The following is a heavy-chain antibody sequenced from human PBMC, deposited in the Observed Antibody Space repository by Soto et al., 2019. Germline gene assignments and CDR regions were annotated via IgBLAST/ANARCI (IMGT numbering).Heavy chain of an antibody. CDR1: GYTFISYA. CDR2: INAGSGYT. Sequence: QVQLVQSGAEVKKPGASVKVSCKASGYTFISYAIHWVRQAPGQRLEWLGWINAGSGYTAYSEKFQGRITLTRDTSATTAYMELSSLRFEDTAVYYCASGLPGYFDYWGQGTRVTVSS. CDR3: ASGLPGYFDY. D-gene: IGHD4-17*01. V-gene: IGHV1-3*01. J-gene: IGHJ4*02.